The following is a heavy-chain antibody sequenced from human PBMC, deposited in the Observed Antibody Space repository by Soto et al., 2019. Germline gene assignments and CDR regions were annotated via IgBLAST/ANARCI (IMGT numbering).Heavy chain of an antibody. J-gene: IGHJ6*02. Sequence: QVPLVESGGGVVQPGTSLRLSCGASGFTFNSFGMHWVRQAPGKGLEWVAIIWHDGTTKYYVDSVKGRFTISRDNSKDTLYLQMNNLRAEDTAVYYCARTGLQIVQATSYYYGLDVWGQGTTVTVSS. D-gene: IGHD2-8*01. CDR2: IWHDGTTK. CDR3: ARTGLQIVQATSYYYGLDV. CDR1: GFTFNSFG. V-gene: IGHV3-33*01.